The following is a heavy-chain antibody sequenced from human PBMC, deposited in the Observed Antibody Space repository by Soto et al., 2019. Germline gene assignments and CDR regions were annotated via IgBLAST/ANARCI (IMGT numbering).Heavy chain of an antibody. Sequence: PSQTLSLTCAISGDSVSSNSAAWNWIRQSPSRGLEWLGRTYYRSKWYNDYAVSVKSRITINPDTSKNQFSLQLNSVTPEDTAVYYCARDEIVVVPAAKDYYYYYGMDVWGQGTTVTVYS. V-gene: IGHV6-1*01. D-gene: IGHD2-2*01. CDR3: ARDEIVVVPAAKDYYYYYGMDV. CDR2: TYYRSKWYN. CDR1: GDSVSSNSAA. J-gene: IGHJ6*02.